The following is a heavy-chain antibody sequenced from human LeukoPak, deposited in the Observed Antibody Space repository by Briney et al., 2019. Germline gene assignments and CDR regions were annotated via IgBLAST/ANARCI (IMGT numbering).Heavy chain of an antibody. Sequence: ASVKVSCKASGYTFTSYTIHWVRQAPGQRLEWMGWINAGNGNTKYSQKFQGRVTVTRDTSASTAYMELSSLRSEDTAFYYCARDLYYYDSSGPFDYWGQGTLVTVSS. V-gene: IGHV1-3*01. D-gene: IGHD3-22*01. CDR1: GYTFTSYT. J-gene: IGHJ4*02. CDR2: INAGNGNT. CDR3: ARDLYYYDSSGPFDY.